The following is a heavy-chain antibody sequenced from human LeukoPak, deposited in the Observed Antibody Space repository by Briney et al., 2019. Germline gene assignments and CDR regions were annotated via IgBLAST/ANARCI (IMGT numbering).Heavy chain of an antibody. CDR2: ISWNSGSI. Sequence: QPGRSLRLSCAASGFTFDDYAMRWVRQAPGKGLEWVSGISWNSGSIGYADSVKGRFTISRDNAKNSLYLQMNSLRAEDTALYYCASPMTTDAFDIWGQGTMVTVSS. V-gene: IGHV3-9*01. CDR3: ASPMTTDAFDI. D-gene: IGHD4-17*01. J-gene: IGHJ3*02. CDR1: GFTFDDYA.